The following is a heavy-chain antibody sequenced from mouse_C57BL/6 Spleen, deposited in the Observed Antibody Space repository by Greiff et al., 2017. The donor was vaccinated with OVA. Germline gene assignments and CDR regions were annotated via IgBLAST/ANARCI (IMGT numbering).Heavy chain of an antibody. J-gene: IGHJ1*03. D-gene: IGHD1-1*01. CDR1: GYTFTSYG. CDR2: IYPRSGNT. Sequence: QVQLQQSGAELARPGASVKLSCKASGYTFTSYGISWVKQRTGQGLEWIGEIYPRSGNTYYNEKFKGKATLTADKSSSTAYMELRSLTSEDSAVYFCARFTGSSYGWYFDVWGTGTTVTVSS. CDR3: ARFTGSSYGWYFDV. V-gene: IGHV1-81*01.